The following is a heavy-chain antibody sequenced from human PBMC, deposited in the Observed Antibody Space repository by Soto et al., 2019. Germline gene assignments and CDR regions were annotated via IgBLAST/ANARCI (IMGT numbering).Heavy chain of an antibody. CDR2: ISGSGGST. D-gene: IGHD4-17*01. J-gene: IGHJ6*03. CDR3: ARDLRYYYYYMDV. V-gene: IGHV3-23*01. Sequence: GGSLRLSCAASGFTFSSYAMSWVRQAPGKGLEWVSVISGSGGSTYYADSVKGRFTISRDNSKNTLYLQMNSLRAEDTAVYYCARDLRYYYYYMDVWGQGTTVTVSS. CDR1: GFTFSSYA.